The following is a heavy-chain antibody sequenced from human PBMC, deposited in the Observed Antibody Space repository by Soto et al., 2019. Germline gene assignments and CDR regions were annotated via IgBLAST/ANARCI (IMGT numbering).Heavy chain of an antibody. Sequence: QVQLVQSGAEVKKPGASVKVSCKASGYTFTSYGISWVRQAPGQGLEWMGWISAYNGNTNYAQKRQGIVTMTTDTSTSTAYMELRSLRSDDTAVYYCAREPPGWRTWYYYYYGMDVWGQGTTVTVSS. D-gene: IGHD6-19*01. V-gene: IGHV1-18*01. CDR3: AREPPGWRTWYYYYYGMDV. CDR1: GYTFTSYG. J-gene: IGHJ6*02. CDR2: ISAYNGNT.